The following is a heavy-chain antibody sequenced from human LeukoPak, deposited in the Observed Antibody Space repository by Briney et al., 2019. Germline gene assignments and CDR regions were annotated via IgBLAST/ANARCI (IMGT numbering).Heavy chain of an antibody. CDR2: VDGGGGGT. D-gene: IGHD6-13*01. CDR1: GFTLSSYA. Sequence: GGSLRLSCAASGFTLSSYAMTWVRQAPGRGLEWVSSVDGGGGGTYYADSVKGRFTISRDNSKDTLYLQMNGLRAEDTAVYFCAKQSAGSATWYSLHYDFWGQGTLVTVSS. CDR3: AKQSAGSATWYSLHYDF. J-gene: IGHJ4*02. V-gene: IGHV3-23*01.